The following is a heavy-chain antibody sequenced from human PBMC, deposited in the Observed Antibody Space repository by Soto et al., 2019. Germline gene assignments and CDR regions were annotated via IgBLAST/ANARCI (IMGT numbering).Heavy chain of an antibody. Sequence: SVKVSCKASGGTFSSYAIGWVRQAPGQGLEWMGGIIPIFGTANYAQKFQGRVTITADESTSTAYMELSSLRSEDTAVYYCARDRYIVATSYYYYGMDVWGQGTTVTVSS. J-gene: IGHJ6*02. V-gene: IGHV1-69*13. CDR2: IIPIFGTA. D-gene: IGHD5-12*01. CDR1: GGTFSSYA. CDR3: ARDRYIVATSYYYYGMDV.